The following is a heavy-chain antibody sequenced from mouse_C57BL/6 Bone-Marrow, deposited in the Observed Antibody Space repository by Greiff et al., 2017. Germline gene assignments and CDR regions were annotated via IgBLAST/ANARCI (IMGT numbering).Heavy chain of an antibody. V-gene: IGHV1-81*01. CDR2: IYPRSGNT. Sequence: QVQLQQSGAELARPGASVKLSCRASGYTFTSYGISWVKQRTGQGLEWIGEIYPRSGNTYYNEKFKGKATLTADKSSSTAYMELRSLTSEDSAVYFCARDYYGTPNEWGTGTTVTVSS. CDR3: ARDYYGTPNE. CDR1: GYTFTSYG. J-gene: IGHJ1*03. D-gene: IGHD1-1*01.